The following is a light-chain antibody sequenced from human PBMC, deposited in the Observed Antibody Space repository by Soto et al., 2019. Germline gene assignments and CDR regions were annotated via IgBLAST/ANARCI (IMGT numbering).Light chain of an antibody. Sequence: QSALTEPASVSGSPGQSITISCTGTSSDVGSYNYVSWYQQYPGKAPKLMIYDVSKRPSGVSYRVSGSKSGNTDSLTISGLQAEYEADYYCSSYTTSSPHVVFGGGTKLTVL. V-gene: IGLV2-14*01. CDR2: DVS. CDR3: SSYTTSSPHVV. CDR1: SSDVGSYNY. J-gene: IGLJ2*01.